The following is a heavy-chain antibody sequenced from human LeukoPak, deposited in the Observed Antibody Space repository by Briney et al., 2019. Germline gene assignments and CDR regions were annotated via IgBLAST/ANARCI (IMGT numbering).Heavy chain of an antibody. D-gene: IGHD3-22*01. Sequence: KPSETLSLTCTVSGGSISSSSYYWGWIRQPPGKGLEWIGSIYYSGSTYYNPSLKSRVTISVDTSKNQFSLKLSSVTAADTAVYYCARTYYYDSSGYYRWGQGTLVTVSS. CDR3: ARTYYYDSSGYYR. V-gene: IGHV4-39*01. J-gene: IGHJ4*02. CDR2: IYYSGST. CDR1: GGSISSSSYY.